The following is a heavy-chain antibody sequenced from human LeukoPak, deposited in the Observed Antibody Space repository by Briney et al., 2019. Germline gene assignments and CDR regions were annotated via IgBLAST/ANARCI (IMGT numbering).Heavy chain of an antibody. J-gene: IGHJ5*02. Sequence: PGMSLRLSCAASGFTLSEYGIHWVRQAPGRGLEWVAVLSYDGRDRYYADSVNGRFTISRDISSDTVSLQMNSLRVEDTAVYFCARDRINMMVLVHDSGLDLWGQGTLVTVSS. CDR2: LSYDGRDR. CDR1: GFTLSEYG. CDR3: ARDRINMMVLVHDSGLDL. V-gene: IGHV3-30*01. D-gene: IGHD3-22*01.